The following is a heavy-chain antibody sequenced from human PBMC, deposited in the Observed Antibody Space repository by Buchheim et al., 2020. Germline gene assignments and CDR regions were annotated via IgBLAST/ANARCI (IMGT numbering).Heavy chain of an antibody. CDR3: ARMYYYDSSGWGFDP. J-gene: IGHJ5*02. D-gene: IGHD3-22*01. Sequence: QVQLQESGPGLVKPSDTLSLTCAVSGYSISSSNWWGWIRQPPGKGLEWIWYIYYSWSTYYNPSLTSRVTISVDTSKNQFSLKLSSVTAVDTAVYYCARMYYYDSSGWGFDPWGQGTL. CDR1: GYSISSSNW. V-gene: IGHV4-28*01. CDR2: IYYSWST.